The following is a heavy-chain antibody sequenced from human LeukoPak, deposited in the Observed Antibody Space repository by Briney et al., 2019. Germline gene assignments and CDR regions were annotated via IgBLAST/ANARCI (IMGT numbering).Heavy chain of an antibody. J-gene: IGHJ4*02. CDR2: ISGDGTET. CDR1: GFTLSSYA. CDR3: AKGGHYSSFDY. D-gene: IGHD4-11*01. V-gene: IGHV3-23*01. Sequence: GGSLRLSCAASGFTLSSYAMTWVRQAPGKGLEWVSTISGDGTETFYADSVKGRFTISRDNSKNTHYLQMSSLRAEDTGIYYCAKGGHYSSFDYWGQGTLVTVSS.